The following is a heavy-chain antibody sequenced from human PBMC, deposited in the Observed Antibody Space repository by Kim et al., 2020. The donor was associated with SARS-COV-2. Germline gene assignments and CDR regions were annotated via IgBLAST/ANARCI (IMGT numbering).Heavy chain of an antibody. V-gene: IGHV3-23*01. D-gene: IGHD6-19*01. CDR2: ST. CDR3: AKEAGDFDY. J-gene: IGHJ4*02. Sequence: STYYADSVKGRFTISRDNSKNTLYLQMNSLGAEDTAVYYCAKEAGDFDYWGQGTLATVSS.